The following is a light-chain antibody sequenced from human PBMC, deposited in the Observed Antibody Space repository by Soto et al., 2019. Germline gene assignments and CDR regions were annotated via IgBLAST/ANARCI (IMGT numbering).Light chain of an antibody. CDR2: GAS. V-gene: IGKV3D-15*01. CDR3: QQYNNWPRT. J-gene: IGKJ1*01. CDR1: QSITTN. Sequence: EVVMTQSPSTLSVSPXXRATLSCRASQSITTNLAWYQQKPGPAPRLLIYGASTGATGSPDRFSGGGSGTDFTLTISRLEPEDFAVYYCQQYNNWPRTFGQGTKV.